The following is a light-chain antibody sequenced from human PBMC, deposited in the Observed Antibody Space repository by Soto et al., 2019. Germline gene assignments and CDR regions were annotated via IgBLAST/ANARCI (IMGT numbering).Light chain of an antibody. CDR1: SSDIGGYNY. Sequence: QSALTQPASVSGSPGQSITLSCTGTSSDIGGYNYVSWYQQHPGEAPKLMIFEVNNRPSGVSHRVSGSKSGNTASLTISGFQAEDEADYYCSSYTSSSTSVFGGGTKLTVL. J-gene: IGLJ1*01. V-gene: IGLV2-14*01. CDR3: SSYTSSSTSV. CDR2: EVN.